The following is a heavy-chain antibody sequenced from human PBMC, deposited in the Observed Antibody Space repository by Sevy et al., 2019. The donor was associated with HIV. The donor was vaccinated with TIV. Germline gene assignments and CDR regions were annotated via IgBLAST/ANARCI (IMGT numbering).Heavy chain of an antibody. CDR2: IWYDGSNK. Sequence: GGSLRLSCAASEFTFSSYGMHWVRQAPGKGLEWVAVIWYDGSNKYYADSVKGRFTISRDNSKNTLYLQMNSLRAEDTAVYYCARERWELGYAFDIWGQGTMVTV. CDR1: EFTFSSYG. D-gene: IGHD1-26*01. V-gene: IGHV3-33*01. J-gene: IGHJ3*02. CDR3: ARERWELGYAFDI.